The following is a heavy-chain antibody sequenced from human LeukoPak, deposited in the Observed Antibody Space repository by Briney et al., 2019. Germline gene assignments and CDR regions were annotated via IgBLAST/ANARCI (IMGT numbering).Heavy chain of an antibody. D-gene: IGHD6-19*01. J-gene: IGHJ6*03. CDR1: GFTFSRYS. Sequence: GSLRLSCAASGFTFSRYSMNWVRQVPGKGLEWVSSISTSSSYIYYADSVKGRFTISRDNAKKSLYLQMNSLRAEDTALYYCARAHGAGGLGYYYMDVWGKGTTVTISS. CDR2: ISTSSSYI. CDR3: ARAHGAGGLGYYYMDV. V-gene: IGHV3-21*01.